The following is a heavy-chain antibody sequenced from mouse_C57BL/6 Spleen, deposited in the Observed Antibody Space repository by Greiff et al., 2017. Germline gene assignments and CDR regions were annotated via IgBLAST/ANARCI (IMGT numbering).Heavy chain of an antibody. J-gene: IGHJ4*01. V-gene: IGHV1-82*01. CDR3: ARLYSSSYDYAMDY. Sequence: VQLVESGPELVKPGASVKISCKASGYAFSSSWMNWVKQRPGKGLEWIGRIYPGDGDTNYNGKFKGKATLTADKSSSTAYMQLSSLTSEDSAVXFCARLYSSSYDYAMDYWGQGTSVTVSS. D-gene: IGHD1-1*01. CDR1: GYAFSSSW. CDR2: IYPGDGDT.